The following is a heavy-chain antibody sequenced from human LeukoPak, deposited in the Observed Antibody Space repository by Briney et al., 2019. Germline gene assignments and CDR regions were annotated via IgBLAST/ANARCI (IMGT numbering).Heavy chain of an antibody. J-gene: IGHJ4*02. D-gene: IGHD6-19*01. CDR1: GYTFTSYG. Sequence: ASVKVSCKVSGYTFTSYGISWVRQAPGQGLEWMGWISAYNGNTNYAQKLQGRVTMTTDTSTSTAYMELRSLRSDDTAVYYCARDPPLIAVSAGDYWGQGTLVTVSS. V-gene: IGHV1-18*01. CDR3: ARDPPLIAVSAGDY. CDR2: ISAYNGNT.